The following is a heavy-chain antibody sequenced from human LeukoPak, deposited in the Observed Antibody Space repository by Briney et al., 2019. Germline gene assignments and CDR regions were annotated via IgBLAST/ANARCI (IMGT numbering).Heavy chain of an antibody. CDR3: ARGGMIVGSAFDI. CDR2: ISYDGSNK. V-gene: IGHV3-30-3*01. J-gene: IGHJ3*02. Sequence: GGSLRLSCAASGFTFSSYAMHWVRQAPGKGLEWVAVISYDGSNKYYADSVKGRFTISRDNAKNTLYLQMNSLRAEDTAVYYCARGGMIVGSAFDIWGQGTMVTVSS. CDR1: GFTFSSYA. D-gene: IGHD3-22*01.